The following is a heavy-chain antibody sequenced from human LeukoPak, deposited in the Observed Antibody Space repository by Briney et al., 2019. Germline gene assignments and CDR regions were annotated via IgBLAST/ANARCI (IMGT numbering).Heavy chain of an antibody. CDR2: IYTSGST. V-gene: IGHV4-4*07. CDR1: GGSISSYY. J-gene: IGHJ5*02. Sequence: PSETLSLTCTVSGGSISSYYWSWIRQPAGKGLEWIGRIYTSGSTNYNPSLKSRVTMLVDTSKNQFSLKLSSVTAADTAVYYCARSQWVRARNWFDPWGQGTLVTVSS. CDR3: ARSQWVRARNWFDP. D-gene: IGHD3-10*01.